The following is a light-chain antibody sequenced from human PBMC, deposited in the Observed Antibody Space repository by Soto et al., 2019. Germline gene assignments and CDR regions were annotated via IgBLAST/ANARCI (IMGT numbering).Light chain of an antibody. CDR1: QSVLYSSNNKNY. CDR2: WAS. Sequence: DIVMTQSPDSLAVSLGERATIDCKSSQSVLYSSNNKNYLAWYQQKPGQPPKLLIYWASSRESGVPDRFSGSGSGTDFTLTISSLQAEDVGVYYCQQYYSTPSWTFGQGTKV. V-gene: IGKV4-1*01. CDR3: QQYYSTPSWT. J-gene: IGKJ1*01.